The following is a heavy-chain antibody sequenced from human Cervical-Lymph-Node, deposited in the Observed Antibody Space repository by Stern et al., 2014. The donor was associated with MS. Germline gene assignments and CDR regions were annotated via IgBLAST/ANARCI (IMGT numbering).Heavy chain of an antibody. CDR3: STYGDDFGMDI. CDR1: GGTSTKYA. Sequence: QLVQSGAEVNKPGSSVTVSCKASGGTSTKYAIRWARQAPGQGLEWMGGIMPLFRATYYAHSFQGRVTITPAESTSTAYMELSSLTSEDTAIYYCSTYGDDFGMDIWGQGTTVTVSS. V-gene: IGHV1-69*01. CDR2: IMPLFRAT. J-gene: IGHJ6*02. D-gene: IGHD4-17*01.